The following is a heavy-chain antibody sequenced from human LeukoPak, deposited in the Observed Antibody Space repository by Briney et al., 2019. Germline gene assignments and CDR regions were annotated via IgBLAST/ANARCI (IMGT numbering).Heavy chain of an antibody. CDR1: GGSFSGYY. V-gene: IGHV4-34*01. Sequence: SETLCLTCAVYGGSFSGYYWSWIRQPPGKGLEWIGEINHSGSTNYNPSLKSRVTISVDTSKNQFSLKLSSVTAADTAVYYCAREASYYDILTGLVDWFDPWGQGTLVTVSS. J-gene: IGHJ5*02. D-gene: IGHD3-9*01. CDR2: INHSGST. CDR3: AREASYYDILTGLVDWFDP.